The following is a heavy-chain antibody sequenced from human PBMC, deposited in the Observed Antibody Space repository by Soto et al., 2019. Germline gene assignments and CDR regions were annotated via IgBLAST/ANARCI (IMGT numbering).Heavy chain of an antibody. D-gene: IGHD3-3*01. CDR3: TTDLGGVFDS. J-gene: IGHJ4*01. Sequence: PGGSLRLSCAASGLTFSNAWMSWVRQAPGKGLEWVGRIESKIDGGTTDYAAPVKGRFTISRDDSKSTLSLQMNSLKTGDTAVYYCTTDLGGVFDSWGHGTLVTAPQ. CDR1: GLTFSNAW. V-gene: IGHV3-15*04. CDR2: IESKIDGGTT.